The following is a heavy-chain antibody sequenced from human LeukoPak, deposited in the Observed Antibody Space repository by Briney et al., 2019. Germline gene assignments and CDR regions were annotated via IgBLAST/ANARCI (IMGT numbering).Heavy chain of an antibody. CDR1: GGSISSSSYY. CDR3: AVMYSSSWYWFDP. CDR2: VSYSGST. D-gene: IGHD6-13*01. J-gene: IGHJ5*02. Sequence: SETLSLTCTVSGGSISSSSYYWGWTRQPPGKELEWIGYVSYSGSTNYNPSLKSRVTISVDTSKNQFSLKLSSVTAADTAVYYCAVMYSSSWYWFDPWGQGTLVTVSS. V-gene: IGHV4-61*05.